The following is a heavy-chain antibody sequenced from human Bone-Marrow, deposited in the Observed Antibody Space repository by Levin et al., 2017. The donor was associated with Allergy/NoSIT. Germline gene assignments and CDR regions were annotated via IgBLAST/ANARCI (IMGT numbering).Heavy chain of an antibody. CDR1: GYSFTSYW. CDR2: ILPGDSIT. J-gene: IGHJ4*02. CDR3: ARHMPYTSGPIDY. Sequence: GGSLRLSCQCAGYSFTSYWIGWVRQMPGKGLEWMGIILPGDSITTYSPSFQGRVTISADKSTSTVYLQWRSLKASDTAIYYCARHMPYTSGPIDYWGQGTLVTVSS. V-gene: IGHV5-51*01. D-gene: IGHD6-19*01.